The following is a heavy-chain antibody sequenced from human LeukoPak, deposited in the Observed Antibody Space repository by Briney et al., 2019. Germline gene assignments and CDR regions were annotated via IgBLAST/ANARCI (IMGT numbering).Heavy chain of an antibody. CDR2: IYTSGST. CDR1: GESISGFY. D-gene: IGHD3-22*01. J-gene: IGHJ4*02. CDR3: ARDRHYYDSSGYFLYFDY. V-gene: IGHV4-4*07. Sequence: PSETLSLTCTVSGESISGFYWSWIRQPAGKGLEWIGRIYTSGSTNYNPSLKSRVTMSVDTSKNQFSLKLSSVTAADTAVYYCARDRHYYDSSGYFLYFDYWGQGTLVTVSS.